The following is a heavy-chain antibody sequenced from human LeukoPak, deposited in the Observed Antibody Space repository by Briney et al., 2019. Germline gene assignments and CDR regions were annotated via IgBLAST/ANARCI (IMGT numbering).Heavy chain of an antibody. CDR3: ARGNPGDEYYDFWSGYLNWFDP. J-gene: IGHJ5*02. V-gene: IGHV4-34*01. CDR2: INHSGST. Sequence: ASETLSLTCTVSGGSISSYYWSWIRQPPGKGLEWIGEINHSGSTNYNPSLKSRVTISVDTSKNQFSLKLSSVTAADTAVYYCARGNPGDEYYDFWSGYLNWFDPWGQGTLVTVSS. CDR1: GGSISSYY. D-gene: IGHD3-3*01.